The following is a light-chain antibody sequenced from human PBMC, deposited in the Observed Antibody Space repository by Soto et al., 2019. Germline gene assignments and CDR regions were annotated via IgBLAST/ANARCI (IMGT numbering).Light chain of an antibody. V-gene: IGLV1-51*01. CDR1: SSSVGHES. CDR2: DNY. Sequence: QSVLTQPPSVSAAPGQTVTISCSGSSSSVGHESVSWYQSLPGTAPKLLIYDNYKRPSGIPDRFSGSKSGTSATLGITGLQTGDEADYYCGTWDTTLNVGVFGGGTKLTVL. J-gene: IGLJ3*02. CDR3: GTWDTTLNVGV.